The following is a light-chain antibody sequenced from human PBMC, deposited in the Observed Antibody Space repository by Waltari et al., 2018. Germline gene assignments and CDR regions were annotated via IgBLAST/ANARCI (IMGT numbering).Light chain of an antibody. CDR3: CSYAGSSTYV. J-gene: IGLJ1*01. CDR1: SSDVGGYNY. CDR2: DVS. Sequence: QSALTQPASVSGSPGQSITISCPGTSSDVGGYNYVSWYQQHPGKAPKLMTYDVSKRPSGVSNRFSGSKSGNTASLTISGLQAEDEADYYCCSYAGSSTYVFGTGTKVTVL. V-gene: IGLV2-23*02.